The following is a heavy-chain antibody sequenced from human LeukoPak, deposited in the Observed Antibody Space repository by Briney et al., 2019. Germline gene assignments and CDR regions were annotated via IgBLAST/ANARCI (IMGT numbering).Heavy chain of an antibody. CDR1: GYSFTSYW. Sequence: GESLKISCKGSGYSFTSYWIGWVRQMPGKGLEWMGIIYPGDSDTRYSPSFQGQVTISADKSISTAYLQWSSLKASDTAMYYCAKNSGYDRGPYWYFDLWGRGTLVTVSS. D-gene: IGHD5-12*01. CDR2: IYPGDSDT. V-gene: IGHV5-51*01. J-gene: IGHJ2*01. CDR3: AKNSGYDRGPYWYFDL.